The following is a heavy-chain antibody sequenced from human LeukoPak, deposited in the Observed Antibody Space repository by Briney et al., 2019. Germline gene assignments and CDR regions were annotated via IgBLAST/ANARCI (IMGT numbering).Heavy chain of an antibody. Sequence: GGSLRLSCAGSGFTFSSYSMNWVRQAPGKGLEWVSSISSSYNYIYYADSVKGRFTISRDNSKNTLYLQMNSLRAEVTAVYYGAEIAVAGMSGFDDWGQGTLVTVSS. V-gene: IGHV3-21*01. CDR3: AEIAVAGMSGFDD. D-gene: IGHD6-19*01. CDR2: ISSSYNYI. CDR1: GFTFSSYS. J-gene: IGHJ4*02.